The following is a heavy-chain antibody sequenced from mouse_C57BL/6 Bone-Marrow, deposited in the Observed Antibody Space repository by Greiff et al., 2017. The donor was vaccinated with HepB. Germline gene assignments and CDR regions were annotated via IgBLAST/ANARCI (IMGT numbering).Heavy chain of an antibody. CDR1: GYTFTDYY. D-gene: IGHD2-4*01. CDR2: INPYNGGT. V-gene: IGHV1-19*01. J-gene: IGHJ4*01. Sequence: EVQLQQSGPVLVKPGASVKMSCKASGYTFTDYYMNWVKQSHGKSLEWIGVINPYNGGTSYNQKFKGKATLTVDKSSSTAYMELNSLTSEDSAVYYCAKGDYDGPYYYAMDYWGQGTSVTVSS. CDR3: AKGDYDGPYYYAMDY.